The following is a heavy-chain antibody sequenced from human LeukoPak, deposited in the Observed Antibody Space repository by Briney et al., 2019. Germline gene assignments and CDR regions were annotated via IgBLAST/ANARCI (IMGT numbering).Heavy chain of an antibody. D-gene: IGHD3-22*01. CDR3: ARGAYYYDSSGYFDY. Sequence: ASVKVSCKASGYTFTGYYMHWVRQAPGQGLEWMGRINPNSGGTNYAQKFQGRVTMTRDTSISTAYMELSRLRSDVTAVYYCARGAYYYDSSGYFDYWGQGTLVTVSS. CDR1: GYTFTGYY. J-gene: IGHJ4*02. CDR2: INPNSGGT. V-gene: IGHV1-2*06.